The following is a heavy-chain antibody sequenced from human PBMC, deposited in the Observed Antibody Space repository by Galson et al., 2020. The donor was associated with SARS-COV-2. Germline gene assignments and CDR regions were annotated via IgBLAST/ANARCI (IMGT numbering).Heavy chain of an antibody. D-gene: IGHD3-22*01. V-gene: IGHV3-53*01. CDR1: GFTVSSNH. Sequence: GGSLRLSCEASGFTVSSNHMSWVRQAPGKGLEWVSFIYNGGRAYYADSVQGRFTSSRDKSKNTLYLQINNLRPEDTAVYYCARGDSDAYYWHAFDLWGQGTMVTVSS. CDR3: ARGDSDAYYWHAFDL. J-gene: IGHJ3*01. CDR2: IYNGGRA.